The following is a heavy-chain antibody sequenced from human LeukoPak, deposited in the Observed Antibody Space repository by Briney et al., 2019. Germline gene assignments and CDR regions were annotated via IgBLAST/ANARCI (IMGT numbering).Heavy chain of an antibody. D-gene: IGHD6-19*01. J-gene: IGHJ4*02. CDR3: ARLSYSSGWSHFDY. Sequence: ASVKVSCKASGYTFTGYYMHWVRQAPGQGLEWMGWINPNSGGTNYAQKFQGRVTMTRDMSTSTVYMELSSLRSEDTAVYYCARLSYSSGWSHFDYWGQGTLVTVSS. V-gene: IGHV1-2*02. CDR2: INPNSGGT. CDR1: GYTFTGYY.